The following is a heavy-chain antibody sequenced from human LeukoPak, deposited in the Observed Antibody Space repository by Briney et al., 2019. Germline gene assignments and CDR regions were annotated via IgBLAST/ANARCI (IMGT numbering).Heavy chain of an antibody. CDR3: TTAPAAVDY. D-gene: IGHD6-13*01. CDR1: GFTFSNAW. V-gene: IGHV3-15*01. J-gene: IGHJ4*02. CDR2: IKSKTDGATT. Sequence: PGGPLRLSCAASGFTFSNAWMTWVRQAPGKGLEWVGRIKSKTDGATTDYAAPVKGRFTISRDDSKNTLYLQMNSLKTEDTAVYYCTTAPAAVDYWGQGTLVTVSS.